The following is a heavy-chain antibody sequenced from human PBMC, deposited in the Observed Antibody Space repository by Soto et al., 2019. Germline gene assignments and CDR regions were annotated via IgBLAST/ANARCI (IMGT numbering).Heavy chain of an antibody. V-gene: IGHV4-39*01. Sequence: LSLTCIVSGDSISSSRSYWGWIRQPPGMGLEWIGSLYYSGSTYYNRSLKSRVTISVDTSKNQFSLKLTSVTASDTAIYYCARHIVVVPADISWFDPWRQGTQVPVSS. J-gene: IGHJ5*02. CDR3: ARHIVVVPADISWFDP. CDR2: LYYSGST. CDR1: GDSISSSRSY. D-gene: IGHD2-2*02.